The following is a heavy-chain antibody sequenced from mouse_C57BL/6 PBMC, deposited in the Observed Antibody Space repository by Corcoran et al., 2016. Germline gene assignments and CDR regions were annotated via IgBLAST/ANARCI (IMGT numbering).Heavy chain of an antibody. CDR2: INTYSGVP. D-gene: IGHD2-4*01. V-gene: IGHV9-3*01. J-gene: IGHJ3*01. Sequence: QIQLVHSGPELKKHGETVKISCKASGYPFTTYGMRWVKQAPGKGLNGMGWINTYSGVPTYADDFKGRFAFSLETSASTAYLQINNLKNEDTATYFCARDYERVGFAYGGQGTLVTVSA. CDR3: ARDYERVGFAY. CDR1: GYPFTTYG.